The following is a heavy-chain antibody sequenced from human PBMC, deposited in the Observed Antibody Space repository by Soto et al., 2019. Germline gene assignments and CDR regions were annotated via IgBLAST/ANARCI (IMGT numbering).Heavy chain of an antibody. Sequence: QVQLVQSGAEVKKPGSSVKVSCKASGGTFSSYTISWVRQAPGQGLEWMGRIIPILGIANYAQKFQGRVTITADKSNSTGYMELGSLRSEDTGVYYCASGRGVITSPLLGWFDHWGQGTLVTVSS. J-gene: IGHJ5*02. CDR2: IIPILGIA. CDR3: ASGRGVITSPLLGWFDH. CDR1: GGTFSSYT. D-gene: IGHD3-10*01. V-gene: IGHV1-69*02.